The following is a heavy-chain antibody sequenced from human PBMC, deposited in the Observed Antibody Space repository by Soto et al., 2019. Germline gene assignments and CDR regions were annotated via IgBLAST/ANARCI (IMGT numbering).Heavy chain of an antibody. V-gene: IGHV3-48*03. CDR1: GFPFRSYE. CDR3: AKEGWGGSYEPYFDF. D-gene: IGHD1-26*01. CDR2: ITSSSDAI. Sequence: GGSLRLSCAVSGFPFRSYEMNWVRQAPGKGPEWVSYITSSSDAIYYAASVKGRFSISRDISTDTVYLQMNSLKPEDTAVYYCAKEGWGGSYEPYFDFWGQGTVVTVSS. J-gene: IGHJ4*02.